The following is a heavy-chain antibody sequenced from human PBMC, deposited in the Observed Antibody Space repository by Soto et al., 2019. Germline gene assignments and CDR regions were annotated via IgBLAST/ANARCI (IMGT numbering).Heavy chain of an antibody. D-gene: IGHD6-13*01. CDR1: GFTFSSYD. CDR2: IGTAGDT. CDR3: ARDRIIGAAAEPNVYYYGMDV. J-gene: IGHJ6*02. V-gene: IGHV3-13*01. Sequence: GGSLRLSCAASGFTFSSYDMHWVRQATGKGLEWVSAIGTAGDTYYPGSVKGRFTISRENAKNSLYLQMNSLRAEDTAVYYCARDRIIGAAAEPNVYYYGMDVWGQGTTVTVSS.